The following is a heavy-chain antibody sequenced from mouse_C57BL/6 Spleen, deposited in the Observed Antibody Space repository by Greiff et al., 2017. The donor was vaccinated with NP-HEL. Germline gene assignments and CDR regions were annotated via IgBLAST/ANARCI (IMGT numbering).Heavy chain of an antibody. CDR1: GFTFSSYT. V-gene: IGHV5-9*01. Sequence: EVKLMESGGGLVKPGGSLKLSCAASGFTFSSYTMSWVRQTPEKRLEWVATISGGGGNTYYPDSVKGRFTISSDNAKNTLYLQMSSLRSEDTALYYCARRPGLPPYYFDYWGKGTTLTVSS. D-gene: IGHD2-4*01. J-gene: IGHJ2*01. CDR3: ARRPGLPPYYFDY. CDR2: ISGGGGNT.